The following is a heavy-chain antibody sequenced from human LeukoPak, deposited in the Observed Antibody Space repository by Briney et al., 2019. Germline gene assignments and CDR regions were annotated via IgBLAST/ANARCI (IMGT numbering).Heavy chain of an antibody. CDR3: ARVSVRLLLSLDAFDI. Sequence: GGSLRLSCAASGFTSSSYWMSWVRQAPGKGLEWVANIKQDGSEKYYVDSVKGRFTISRDNAKNSLYLQMNNLRAEDTAVYYCARVSVRLLLSLDAFDIWGQGTMVTVSS. CDR1: GFTSSSYW. CDR2: IKQDGSEK. D-gene: IGHD3-22*01. J-gene: IGHJ3*02. V-gene: IGHV3-7*01.